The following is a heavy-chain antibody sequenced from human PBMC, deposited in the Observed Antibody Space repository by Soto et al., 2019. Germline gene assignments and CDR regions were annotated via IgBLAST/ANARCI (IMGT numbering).Heavy chain of an antibody. Sequence: PGGSLRLSCAASGFTFSRYGMHWVRQAPGKGLEWVAVISYDGSNKYYADSVKGRFTISRDNSKNTLYLQMNSLRAEDTAVYYCAKENGSSSSWFDFDYWGQGT. CDR3: AKENGSSSSWFDFDY. CDR1: GFTFSRYG. CDR2: ISYDGSNK. V-gene: IGHV3-30*18. J-gene: IGHJ4*02. D-gene: IGHD6-13*01.